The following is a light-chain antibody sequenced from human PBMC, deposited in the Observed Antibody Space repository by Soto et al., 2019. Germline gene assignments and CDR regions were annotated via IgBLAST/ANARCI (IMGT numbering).Light chain of an antibody. CDR3: MQGLTTPLT. Sequence: DIVMTQSPLSLPVTPGEPASISCRSSRSILSSNGYNYLDWYVQRPGQSPQLLIYLAYNRASGVPDRFSGSGSGTDFTLKISRVEAEDVGVYYCMQGLTTPLTFGGGTKVEI. V-gene: IGKV2-28*01. J-gene: IGKJ4*01. CDR2: LAY. CDR1: RSILSSNGYNY.